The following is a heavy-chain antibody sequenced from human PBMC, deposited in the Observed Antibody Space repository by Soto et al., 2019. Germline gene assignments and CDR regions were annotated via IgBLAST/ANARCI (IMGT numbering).Heavy chain of an antibody. CDR2: IYSGGST. J-gene: IGHJ3*02. V-gene: IGHV3-53*01. D-gene: IGHD2-15*01. CDR3: ARGGGVVAAHDAFDI. Sequence: GWSLRLSCASSVFTVISNYMSWVRQAPGKGLEWVSVIYSGGSTYYADSVKGRFTISRDNSKNTLYLQMNSLRAEDTAVYYCARGGGVVAAHDAFDIWGQGTMVTVSS. CDR1: VFTVISNY.